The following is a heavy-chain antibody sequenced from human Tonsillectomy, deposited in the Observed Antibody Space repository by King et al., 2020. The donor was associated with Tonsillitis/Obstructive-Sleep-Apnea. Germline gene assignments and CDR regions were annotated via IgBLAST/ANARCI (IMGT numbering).Heavy chain of an antibody. Sequence: VQLVQSGAEVKKPGASVKVSCKASGFTFTTYGISWVRQAPGQGLEWMGWISAYNGKTNYAQNVQGRVTMTTDTSTNTAYMELRSLRSDDTAVYYCAGGRITGPYRSYYYYYMDVWGKGPTVTVSS. CDR1: GFTFTTYG. D-gene: IGHD1-20*01. J-gene: IGHJ6*03. CDR3: AGGRITGPYRSYYYYYMDV. V-gene: IGHV1-18*01. CDR2: ISAYNGKT.